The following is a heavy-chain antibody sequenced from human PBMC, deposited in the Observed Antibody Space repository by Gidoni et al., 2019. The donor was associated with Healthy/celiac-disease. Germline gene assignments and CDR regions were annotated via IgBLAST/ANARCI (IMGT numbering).Heavy chain of an antibody. CDR2: ISHDGSNK. J-gene: IGHJ4*02. Sequence: VAVISHDGSNKYYADSVKGRFTISRDNSKNTLYLQMNSLRAEDTAVYYCANYPDYRIDYWGQGTLVTVSS. V-gene: IGHV3-30*18. CDR3: ANYPDYRIDY. D-gene: IGHD3-16*02.